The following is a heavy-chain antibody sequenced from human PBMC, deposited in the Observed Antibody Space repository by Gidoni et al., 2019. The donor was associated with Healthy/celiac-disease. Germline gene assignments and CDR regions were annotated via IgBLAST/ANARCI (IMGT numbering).Heavy chain of an antibody. Sequence: EVQLVESGGGLVQPGGSMRLPCAASGFTFSRYSMNWVRQAPGKGLEWVSYISSSSSTIYYADSVKGRFTISRDNAKNSLYLQMNSLRDEDTAVYYCARDLEPDYYDSSGSPWYFDYWGQGTLVTVSS. J-gene: IGHJ4*02. CDR3: ARDLEPDYYDSSGSPWYFDY. V-gene: IGHV3-48*02. CDR2: ISSSSSTI. D-gene: IGHD3-22*01. CDR1: GFTFSRYS.